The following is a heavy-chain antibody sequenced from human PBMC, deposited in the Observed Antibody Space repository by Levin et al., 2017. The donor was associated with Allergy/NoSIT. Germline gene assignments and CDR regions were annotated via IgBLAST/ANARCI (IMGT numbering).Heavy chain of an antibody. J-gene: IGHJ2*01. Sequence: GESLKISCAASGFTFTNFAMSWVRQAPGKGLEWVSGLSVSGDTTYYADSVKGRFTISRDNSKNTLYLQMTSLRAEDTALYYCAKATSPAGPPRNFDLWGRGALVTVSS. CDR3: AKATSPAGPPRNFDL. D-gene: IGHD2-2*01. V-gene: IGHV3-23*01. CDR2: LSVSGDTT. CDR1: GFTFTNFA.